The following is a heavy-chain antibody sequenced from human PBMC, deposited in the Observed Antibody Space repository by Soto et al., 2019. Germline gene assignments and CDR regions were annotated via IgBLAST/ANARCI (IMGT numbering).Heavy chain of an antibody. CDR3: ARGHCSGGSCYPRWFDP. D-gene: IGHD2-15*01. J-gene: IGHJ5*02. V-gene: IGHV1-69*13. CDR2: IIPIFGTA. CDR1: GGTFSSYA. Sequence: EASVKVYCKASGGTFSSYAISWVRQAHGQGLEWMGGIIPIFGTANYAQKFQGRVTITADESTSTAYMELSSLRSEDTAVYYCARGHCSGGSCYPRWFDPWGQGTLVTVSS.